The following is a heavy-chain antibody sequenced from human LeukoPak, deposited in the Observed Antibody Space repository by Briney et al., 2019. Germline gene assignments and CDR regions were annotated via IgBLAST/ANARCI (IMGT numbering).Heavy chain of an antibody. CDR1: GFTFDNYR. D-gene: IGHD1-26*01. CDR2: VNADGGNT. J-gene: IGHJ4*02. V-gene: IGHV3-23*01. Sequence: GGSLRLSCAASGFTFDNYRMSWVRRAPGKGLEWVSTVNADGGNTYYADSVKGLFTISRDNSKSTLILQMNSLRVEDTALYYCTKRVKYGGTWDHFADWGQGTLVTVSS. CDR3: TKRVKYGGTWDHFAD.